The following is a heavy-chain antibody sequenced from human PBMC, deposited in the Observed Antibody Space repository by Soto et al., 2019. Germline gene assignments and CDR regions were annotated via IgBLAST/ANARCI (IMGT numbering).Heavy chain of an antibody. J-gene: IGHJ3*02. D-gene: IGHD6-13*01. CDR1: GFTFSSYS. V-gene: IGHV3-48*01. Sequence: GGSLRLSCAASGFTFSSYSMNWVRQAPGKGLEWVSYISSSSSTIYYADSVKGRFTISRDNAKNSLYLQMNSLRAEDTAVYYFARTAAGRPYAFDIWGQGTMVTVSS. CDR2: ISSSSSTI. CDR3: ARTAAGRPYAFDI.